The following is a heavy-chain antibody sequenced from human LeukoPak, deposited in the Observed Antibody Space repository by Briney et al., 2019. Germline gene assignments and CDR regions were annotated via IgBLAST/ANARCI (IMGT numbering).Heavy chain of an antibody. CDR3: AKDTLVGATTGAFDI. V-gene: IGHV3-9*03. CDR2: ISWNSGSI. D-gene: IGHD1-26*01. Sequence: GRSLRLSCAASGFTFDDYAMHWVRQAPGKGLEWVSGISWNSGSIGYADSVKGRFTISRDNAKNSPYLQMNSLRAEDMALYYCAKDTLVGATTGAFDIWGQGTMVTVSS. CDR1: GFTFDDYA. J-gene: IGHJ3*02.